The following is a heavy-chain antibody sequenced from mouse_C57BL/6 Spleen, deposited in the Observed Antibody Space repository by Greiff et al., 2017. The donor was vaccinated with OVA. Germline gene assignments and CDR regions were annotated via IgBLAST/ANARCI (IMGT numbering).Heavy chain of an antibody. CDR3: TRLDYGSSPFAY. J-gene: IGHJ3*01. CDR1: GYTFTDYE. V-gene: IGHV1-15*01. CDR2: IDPETGGT. Sequence: VQLQQSGAELVRPGASVTLSCKASGYTFTDYEMHWVKQTPVHGLEWIGAIDPETGGTAYNQKFKGKAILTADKSSSTAYMELRSLTSEDSAVYYCTRLDYGSSPFAYWGQGTLVTVSA. D-gene: IGHD1-1*01.